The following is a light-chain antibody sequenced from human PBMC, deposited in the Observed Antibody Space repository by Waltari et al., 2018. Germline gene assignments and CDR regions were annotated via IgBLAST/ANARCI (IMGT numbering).Light chain of an antibody. V-gene: IGKV3-20*01. J-gene: IGKJ3*01. CDR3: QHYYSTLST. CDR1: QSVSSNY. CDR2: GAS. Sequence: EIVLTQSPGTLSLSPGERATLSCRASQSVSSNYLAWYQQKPGQAPRLLIYGASSRATGIPDRFSGSGSGTDFTLTISRLEPEDFATYYCQHYYSTLSTFGPGTKVDIK.